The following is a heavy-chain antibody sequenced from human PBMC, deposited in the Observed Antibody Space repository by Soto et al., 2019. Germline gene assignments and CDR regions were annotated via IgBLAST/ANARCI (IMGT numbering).Heavy chain of an antibody. J-gene: IGHJ6*02. CDR3: ARDNWNGAYYGLDV. CDR2: MSGSGSSI. V-gene: IGHV3-23*01. D-gene: IGHD1-20*01. CDR1: HFAFNIDA. Sequence: EAQLLESGGGLVQPGESLTLSCVASHFAFNIDAMTWVRQAPGKGLGWVSSMSGSGSSIYYADSVKGRFTIPRDKSKKTLYLLMNSLRAEDTAVYWCARDNWNGAYYGLDVWGQGTTVTVS.